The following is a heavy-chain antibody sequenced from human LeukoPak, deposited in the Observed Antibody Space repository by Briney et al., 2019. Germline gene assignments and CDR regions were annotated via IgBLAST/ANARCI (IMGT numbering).Heavy chain of an antibody. V-gene: IGHV1-2*02. J-gene: IGHJ6*03. CDR1: GYTFTGYY. D-gene: IGHD6-6*01. CDR3: ASDLPRSSSSYYYYYMDV. CDR2: INPNSGGT. Sequence: ASVKVSCKASGYTFTGYYMHWVRQAPGRGLEWMGWINPNSGGTNYAQKFQGRVTMTRDTSISTAYMELSRLRSDDTAVYYCASDLPRSSSSYYYYYMDVWGKGTTVTVSS.